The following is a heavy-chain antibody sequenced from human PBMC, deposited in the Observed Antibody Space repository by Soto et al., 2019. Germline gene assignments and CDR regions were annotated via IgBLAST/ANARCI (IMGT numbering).Heavy chain of an antibody. CDR1: GYTFTSYD. V-gene: IGHV1-8*01. D-gene: IGHD3-3*01. Sequence: ASVKVSFKASGYTFTSYDINWVRQANGQGLEWMGWMNPNSGNTGYAQKFQGRVTMTRNTSISTAYMELSSLRSEDTAVYYCARADSDFWSGYPILYSPRYYYYYYYMDVWGKGTTVTVSS. CDR3: ARADSDFWSGYPILYSPRYYYYYYYMDV. CDR2: MNPNSGNT. J-gene: IGHJ6*03.